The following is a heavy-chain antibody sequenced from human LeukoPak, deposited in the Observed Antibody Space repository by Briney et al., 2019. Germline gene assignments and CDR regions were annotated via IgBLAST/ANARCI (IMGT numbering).Heavy chain of an antibody. Sequence: PGRSLRLSCAASGFTFSSYGMHWVRQAPGKGLEWVAVIWYDGSNKYYADSVKGRFTISRDNSKNTLYLQMNSLRAEDTAVYYCARASVDYSTLPPQYYFDYWGQGTLVTVSS. CDR3: ARASVDYSTLPPQYYFDY. D-gene: IGHD4-11*01. V-gene: IGHV3-33*01. CDR2: IWYDGSNK. J-gene: IGHJ4*02. CDR1: GFTFSSYG.